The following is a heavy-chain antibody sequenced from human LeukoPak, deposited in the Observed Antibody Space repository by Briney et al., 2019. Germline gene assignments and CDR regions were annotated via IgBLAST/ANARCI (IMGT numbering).Heavy chain of an antibody. CDR1: GFTFSSYG. CDR2: ISGSGGST. CDR3: ARDSRAAIVATILDY. J-gene: IGHJ4*02. D-gene: IGHD5-12*01. Sequence: GGSLRLSCAASGFTFSSYGMSWVRQAPGKGVEWVSAISGSGGSTYYADSVEGRFTISRDSSKNTLYLQMNSLRAEDTAVYYCARDSRAAIVATILDYWGQGTLVTVSS. V-gene: IGHV3-23*01.